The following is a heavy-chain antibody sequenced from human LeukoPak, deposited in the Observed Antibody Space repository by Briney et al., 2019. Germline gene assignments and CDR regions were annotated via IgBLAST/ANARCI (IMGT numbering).Heavy chain of an antibody. V-gene: IGHV3-48*03. CDR3: ARDKGSLNDSSLDY. J-gene: IGHJ4*02. CDR2: ISSSGSNI. CDR1: GFTFSSYE. D-gene: IGHD1-1*01. Sequence: GGSLRLSCAASGFTFSSYEMNWVRQAPGKGLEWVAYISSSGSNIHYAESVKGRFTISRDNAKSTLYLQLNSLRAEDTAVSYYARDKGSLNDSSLDYWGQGTLVTVSS.